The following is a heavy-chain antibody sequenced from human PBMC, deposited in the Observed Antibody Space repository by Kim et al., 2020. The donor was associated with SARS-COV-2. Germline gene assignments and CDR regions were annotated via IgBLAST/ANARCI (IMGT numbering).Heavy chain of an antibody. J-gene: IGHJ6*02. CDR2: IYYSGST. CDR1: GGSISSYY. CDR3: ARNVYPRFGNLLYPGGDYGMDV. Sequence: SETLSLTCTVSGGSISSYYWSWIRQSPGKGLEWIGYIYYSGSTSYNPSLRSRVTISVDTSKNQFSLKLSYVTAADTAVYYCARNVYPRFGNLLYPGGDYGMDVWGQGTTVTVSS. D-gene: IGHD3-10*01. V-gene: IGHV4-59*01.